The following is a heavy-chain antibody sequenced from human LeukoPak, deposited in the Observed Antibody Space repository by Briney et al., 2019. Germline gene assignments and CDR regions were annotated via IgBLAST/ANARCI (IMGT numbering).Heavy chain of an antibody. Sequence: GGSLRLSCAASGFTFSSYAMSWVRQAPGKGLEWVSAISGSGGSTYYADSVQGRFTISRDNAKNTLYLQMNSLRAEDTAVYYCARDEYSYGPFDYWGQGTLVTVSS. CDR1: GFTFSSYA. D-gene: IGHD5-18*01. CDR3: ARDEYSYGPFDY. V-gene: IGHV3-23*01. J-gene: IGHJ4*02. CDR2: ISGSGGST.